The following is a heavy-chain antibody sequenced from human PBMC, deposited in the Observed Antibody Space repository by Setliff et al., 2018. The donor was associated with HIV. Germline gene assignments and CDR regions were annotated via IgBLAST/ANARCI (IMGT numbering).Heavy chain of an antibody. CDR3: AGGTTPLGWFDP. Sequence: ASVKVSCKASGYTFTSDYIHWVRQAPGQGLEWMGWINPSGGSTSYAQKFQGRVTMTRDTSTSTVYMELRSLRSDDTTVYYCAGGTTPLGWFDPWGQGTLVTVSS. J-gene: IGHJ5*02. CDR2: INPSGGST. V-gene: IGHV1-46*01. D-gene: IGHD2-2*01. CDR1: GYTFTSDY.